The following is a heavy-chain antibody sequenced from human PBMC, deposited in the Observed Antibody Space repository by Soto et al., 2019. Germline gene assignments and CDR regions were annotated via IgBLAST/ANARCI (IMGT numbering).Heavy chain of an antibody. Sequence: SETLSLTCTVSGGSISSSSYYWGWIRQPPGKGLEWIGSIYYSGSTYYNPSLKSRVTISVDTSKNQFSLKLSSVTAADTAVYYCASLYSSGWYYYGMDVWGQGTTVTVSS. CDR3: ASLYSSGWYYYGMDV. D-gene: IGHD6-19*01. CDR1: GGSISSSSYY. V-gene: IGHV4-39*01. CDR2: IYYSGST. J-gene: IGHJ6*02.